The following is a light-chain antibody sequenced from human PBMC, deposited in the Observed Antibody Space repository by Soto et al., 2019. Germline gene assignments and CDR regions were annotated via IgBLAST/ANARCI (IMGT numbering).Light chain of an antibody. J-gene: IGLJ2*01. V-gene: IGLV2-11*01. Sequence: QSVLTQPRSVSGSPGQSVTISCTGTSSDVGGYNYVSWYQQHPGKAPKLMIYDVTNRPSGISDRFSGSRSGNTASLTISGLQADDEADYYCASYTVSGTLIFGGGTKLTVL. CDR1: SSDVGGYNY. CDR3: ASYTVSGTLI. CDR2: DVT.